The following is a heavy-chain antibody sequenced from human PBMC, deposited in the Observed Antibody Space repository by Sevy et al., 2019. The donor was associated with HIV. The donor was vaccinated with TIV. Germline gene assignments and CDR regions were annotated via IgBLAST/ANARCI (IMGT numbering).Heavy chain of an antibody. CDR2: IKQDGSEK. CDR3: ARDRGMIVNY. J-gene: IGHJ4*02. Sequence: GGSLRLSCAASGFTFSNYWMNWVRQAPGKGLEWVANIKQDGSEKRYVESVKGRFTISRDNAKNSLYPQMNSLRAEDAAVYYCARDRGMIVNYWGQGTLVTISS. D-gene: IGHD3-22*01. V-gene: IGHV3-7*01. CDR1: GFTFSNYW.